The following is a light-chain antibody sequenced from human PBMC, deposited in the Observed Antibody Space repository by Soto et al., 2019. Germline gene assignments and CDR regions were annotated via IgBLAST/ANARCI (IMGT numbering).Light chain of an antibody. Sequence: DIQMTQSASTLSASVGDRVTITCRASQSISSWLAWYQQKPGKAPKLLIYDASTLESGVPSRFSGTGSGTEFTFSITSLQPEDFGTYYCQQCYMGWTFGQGTKL. V-gene: IGKV1-5*01. CDR3: QQCYMGWT. J-gene: IGKJ1*01. CDR1: QSISSW. CDR2: DAS.